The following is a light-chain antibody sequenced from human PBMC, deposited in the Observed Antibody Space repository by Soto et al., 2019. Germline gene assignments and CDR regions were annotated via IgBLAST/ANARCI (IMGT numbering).Light chain of an antibody. CDR3: KQYITSPWT. V-gene: IGKV3-20*01. J-gene: IGKJ1*01. CDR1: QSVRSSL. Sequence: EIVLTQSPGTLSLSAGEGATVSCRASQSVRSSLLAWYQQKPGQAHRLLIYAGYSRATGIQDRFSGSGSGTDFTLTIRRLEPEDFAVYYCKQYITSPWTFGQGTKVDIK. CDR2: AGY.